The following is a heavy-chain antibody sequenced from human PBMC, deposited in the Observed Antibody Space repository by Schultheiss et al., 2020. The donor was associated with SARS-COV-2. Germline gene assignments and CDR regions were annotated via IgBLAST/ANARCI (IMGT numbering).Heavy chain of an antibody. CDR1: GYTFTSYY. V-gene: IGHV1-46*01. CDR3: ARSGAPGGVMYY. J-gene: IGHJ4*02. CDR2: INPSGGST. D-gene: IGHD3-16*01. Sequence: ASVKVSCKASGYTFTSYYMRWVRQAPGQGLEWMGIINPSGGSTSYAQKFQGRVTMTRDTSTSTVYMELSSLRSEDTAVYYCARSGAPGGVMYYWGQGTLVTVSS.